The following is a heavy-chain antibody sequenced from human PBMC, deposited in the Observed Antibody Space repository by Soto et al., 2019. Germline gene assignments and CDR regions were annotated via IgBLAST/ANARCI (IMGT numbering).Heavy chain of an antibody. CDR3: ARDSNDYFGMDV. V-gene: IGHV4-30-2*06. D-gene: IGHD1-1*01. CDR2: IYHSGST. Sequence: QLQLRESGSGLVKPSQTLSLTCTVSGGSILSGGYSWSWIRQSPARGLEWVGHIYHSGSTYYNPSLGSRVTSSIAGSKSQFSLTLKAATAADAAMYYCARDSNDYFGMDVWGPGTTVIVSS. J-gene: IGHJ6*02. CDR1: GGSILSGGYS.